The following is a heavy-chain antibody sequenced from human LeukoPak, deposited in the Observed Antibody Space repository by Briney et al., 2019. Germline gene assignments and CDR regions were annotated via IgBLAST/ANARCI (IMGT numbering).Heavy chain of an antibody. CDR2: ISGSGGST. Sequence: GGSLRLSCAASGFTFSSYSMSWVRQAPGKGLEWVSTISGSGGSTYYADSVKGRFTISRANSKNTLYLQMNRLRAEDTAVYYCAKGLRYCSGSSCYNSYYYGMDLWGQGTTVTVSS. CDR1: GFTFSSYS. J-gene: IGHJ6*02. V-gene: IGHV3-23*01. D-gene: IGHD2-2*02. CDR3: AKGLRYCSGSSCYNSYYYGMDL.